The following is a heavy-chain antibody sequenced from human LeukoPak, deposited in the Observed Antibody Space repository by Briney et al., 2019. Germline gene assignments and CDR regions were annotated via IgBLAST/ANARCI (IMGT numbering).Heavy chain of an antibody. CDR1: GGSISSSSYY. CDR2: IYYSGST. D-gene: IGHD3-10*01. J-gene: IGHJ4*02. Sequence: NPSETLSLTCTVSGGSISSSSYYWGWIRQPPGKGLEWIGSIYYSGSTYYNPSLKSRVTISVDTSKNQFSLKLSSVTAADTAVYYCARQTTSMVRGVDYFDYWGQGTLVTVSS. V-gene: IGHV4-39*01. CDR3: ARQTTSMVRGVDYFDY.